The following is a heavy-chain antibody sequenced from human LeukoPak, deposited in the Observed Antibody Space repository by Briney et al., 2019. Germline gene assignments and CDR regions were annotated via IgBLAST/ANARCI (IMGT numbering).Heavy chain of an antibody. D-gene: IGHD1-26*01. J-gene: IGHJ3*02. CDR3: ARMGKLRASRTKDAFDI. Sequence: SETLSLTCAVYGGSFSGYYWSRIRQPPGEGLEWIGEINHSGSTNYNPSLKSRVTISVDTSKNQFSLKLSSVTAADTAVYYCARMGKLRASRTKDAFDIWGQGIMVTVSS. CDR1: GGSFSGYY. CDR2: INHSGST. V-gene: IGHV4-34*01.